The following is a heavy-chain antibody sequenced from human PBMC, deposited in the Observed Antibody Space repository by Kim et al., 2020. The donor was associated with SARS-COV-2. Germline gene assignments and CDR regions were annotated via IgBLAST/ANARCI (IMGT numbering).Heavy chain of an antibody. CDR2: IYYSGST. Sequence: SETLSLTCTVSGGSISSSSYFWGWVRQPPGKGLEWIGSIYYSGSTYYNPSLKSRVTISVDTSKNQFSLKLRSVTAADTAVYYCSRQGRTTVTKNTNWFDP. CDR3: SRQGRTTVTKNTNWFDP. J-gene: IGHJ5*02. V-gene: IGHV4-39*01. CDR1: GGSISSSSYF. D-gene: IGHD4-17*01.